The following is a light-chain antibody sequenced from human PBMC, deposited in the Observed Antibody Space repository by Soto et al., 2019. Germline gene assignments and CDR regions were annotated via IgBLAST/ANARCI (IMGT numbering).Light chain of an antibody. J-gene: IGLJ1*01. Sequence: QSVLTQPPSVSGAPGQRVTISCTGSSSNIGAHYDVHWYQQLPGTAPKLLIYGNSNRPSGVSNRFSGSKSDNTASLTISGLQAEDEADYYCSAYTTRSAVFGTGTKVTVL. CDR1: SSNIGAHYD. CDR2: GNS. CDR3: SAYTTRSAV. V-gene: IGLV1-40*01.